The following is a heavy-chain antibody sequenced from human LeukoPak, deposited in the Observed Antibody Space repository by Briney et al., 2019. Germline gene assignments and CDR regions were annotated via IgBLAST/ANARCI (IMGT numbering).Heavy chain of an antibody. J-gene: IGHJ4*02. Sequence: GGSLRLSCAASGLTFNYAWMNWVRQAPGKGLEWVGHIKTESDGGTTDYAAPVKGRFTISRDDSKNTLYLQMNSLEIEDTAVYYCATDYQYSSGWREAYWGQGTLVTVSS. CDR2: IKTESDGGTT. D-gene: IGHD6-19*01. V-gene: IGHV3-15*01. CDR1: GLTFNYAW. CDR3: ATDYQYSSGWREAY.